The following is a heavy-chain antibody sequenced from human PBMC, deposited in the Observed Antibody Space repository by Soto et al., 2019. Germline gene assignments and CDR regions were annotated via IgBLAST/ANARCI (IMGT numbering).Heavy chain of an antibody. CDR1: GGSISSGDYY. J-gene: IGHJ4*02. V-gene: IGHV4-30-4*01. CDR3: ARVAPSSSGGGLLDY. CDR2: IYYSGST. D-gene: IGHD6-6*01. Sequence: SETLSLTXTVSGGSISSGDYYWSWIRQPPGKGLEWIGYIYYSGSTYYNPSLKSRVTISVDTSKNQFSLKLSSVTAADTAVYYCARVAPSSSGGGLLDYWGQGTLVTVSS.